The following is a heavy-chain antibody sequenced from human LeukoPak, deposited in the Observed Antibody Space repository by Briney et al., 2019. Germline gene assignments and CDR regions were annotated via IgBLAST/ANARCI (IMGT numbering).Heavy chain of an antibody. V-gene: IGHV4-59*01. CDR3: ARAGGWFDAFDI. CDR1: GGSISNYY. D-gene: IGHD3-10*01. Sequence: SETLSLTCTVSGGSISNYYWSWIRQPPGKGLEWIGYIYYSGSTNYNPSLKSRVTISADTSKNQFSLKLSSVTAADTAVYYCARAGGWFDAFDIWGQGTMVTVSS. J-gene: IGHJ3*02. CDR2: IYYSGST.